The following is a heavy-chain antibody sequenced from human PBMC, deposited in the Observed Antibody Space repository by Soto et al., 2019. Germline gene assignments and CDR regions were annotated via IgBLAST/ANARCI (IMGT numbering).Heavy chain of an antibody. D-gene: IGHD3-22*01. Sequence: QVQLQESGPGLVKPSETLSLTCTASGDSISSYYWSWIRQPPGKGLEWIGHIHYSGSTNYNPSLESRVTISVDASKNQLSLNLSSVTAADTAVYYCARMIRSYYYGVDVWGQGTTVTVSS. CDR2: IHYSGST. CDR1: GDSISSYY. V-gene: IGHV4-59*01. J-gene: IGHJ6*02. CDR3: ARMIRSYYYGVDV.